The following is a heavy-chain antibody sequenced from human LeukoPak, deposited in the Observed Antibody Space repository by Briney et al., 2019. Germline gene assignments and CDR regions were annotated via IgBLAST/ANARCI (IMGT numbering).Heavy chain of an antibody. CDR3: ARGLMSSSWYFDY. Sequence: PSGTLSLTCAVSGGSISNSNWWSWVRQPPGKGLEWIGDIYQSGSTTYNPSLKSRVTISVDTSKNQFSLKLTSLTAADTAVYYCARGLMSSSWYFDYWGLGTLVTVSS. CDR1: GGSISNSNW. CDR2: IYQSGST. V-gene: IGHV4-4*02. J-gene: IGHJ4*02. D-gene: IGHD6-13*01.